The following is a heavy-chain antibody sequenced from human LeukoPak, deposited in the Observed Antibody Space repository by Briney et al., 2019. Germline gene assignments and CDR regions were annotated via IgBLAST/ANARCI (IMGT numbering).Heavy chain of an antibody. D-gene: IGHD5-24*01. Sequence: SETLSLTCAVYGGSFSGYYWSWIRQLPGKGLEWIGEINHSGSTNYNPSLKSRVTISVDTSKNQFSLKLSSVTAADTAVYYCARGTGRDGYRAEYYFDYWGQGTLVTVSS. J-gene: IGHJ4*02. CDR1: GGSFSGYY. CDR3: ARGTGRDGYRAEYYFDY. CDR2: INHSGST. V-gene: IGHV4-34*01.